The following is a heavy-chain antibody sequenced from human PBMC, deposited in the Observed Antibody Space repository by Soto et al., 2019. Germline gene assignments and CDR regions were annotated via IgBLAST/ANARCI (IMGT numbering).Heavy chain of an antibody. V-gene: IGHV4-59*01. J-gene: IGHJ5*02. Sequence: PSETLSLTCTVSGGSISSYYWRWIRQPPGKGLEWIGYIYYSGSTNYNPSLKSRVTISVDTSKNQFSLKLSSVTAADTAVYYCARQPGIAAAGTGNWFDPWGQGTLVTVSS. CDR3: ARQPGIAAAGTGNWFDP. CDR2: IYYSGST. D-gene: IGHD6-13*01. CDR1: GGSISSYY.